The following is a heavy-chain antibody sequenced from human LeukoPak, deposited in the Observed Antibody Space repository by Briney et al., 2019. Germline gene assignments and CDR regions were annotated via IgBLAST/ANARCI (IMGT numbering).Heavy chain of an antibody. CDR1: GFTFSSYA. D-gene: IGHD3-3*01. Sequence: PGGSLRLSCAASGFTFSSYAMSWVRQAPGKGLEWVSAISGSGGSTYYADSVKGRFTISRDNSKNTLYLQMNSLRAEDTAVYYCARSEEITIFGVVIIGEMKFDPWGQGTLVTVSS. V-gene: IGHV3-23*01. CDR2: ISGSGGST. CDR3: ARSEEITIFGVVIIGEMKFDP. J-gene: IGHJ5*02.